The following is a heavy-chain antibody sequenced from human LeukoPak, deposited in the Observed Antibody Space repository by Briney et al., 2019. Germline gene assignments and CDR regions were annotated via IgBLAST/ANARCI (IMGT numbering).Heavy chain of an antibody. V-gene: IGHV1-69*04. J-gene: IGHJ6*02. CDR1: GGTFSSYA. CDR3: ARHPYSSSWLPDYYYGMDV. CDR2: IIPILGIA. Sequence: SVKVSCKASGGTFSSYAISWVRQAPRQGLEWMGRIIPILGIANYAQKFQGRVTITADKSTSTAYMELSSLRSEDTAVYYCARHPYSSSWLPDYYYGMDVWGQGTTVTVSS. D-gene: IGHD6-13*01.